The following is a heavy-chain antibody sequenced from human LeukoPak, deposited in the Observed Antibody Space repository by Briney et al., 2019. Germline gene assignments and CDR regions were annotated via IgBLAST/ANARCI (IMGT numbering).Heavy chain of an antibody. V-gene: IGHV1-18*01. D-gene: IGHD2-15*01. J-gene: IGHJ4*02. CDR3: ARESSGGSCYY. CDR2: ISAYNGNT. Sequence: GASVKVSCKASGYTFTSYGISWVRQAPGQGLEWMGWISAYNGNTNYAQKLQGRVTMATDTSTSTAYMELRSPRSDDTAVYYCARESSGGSCYYWGQGTLVTVSS. CDR1: GYTFTSYG.